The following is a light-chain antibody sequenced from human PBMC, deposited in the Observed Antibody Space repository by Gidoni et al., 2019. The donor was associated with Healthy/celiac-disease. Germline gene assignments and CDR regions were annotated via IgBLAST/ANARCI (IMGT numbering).Light chain of an antibody. CDR2: GAS. Sequence: EIVLTQSPGTRSLSRGERATLSCRASQSVSSSYLAWYQQKPGQAPRLLISGASSRATGIPDRFSGSGSGTYFPLTISRLEPEYSAVYYCQQYGSSPWTFXQXTKVEIK. CDR1: QSVSSSY. V-gene: IGKV3-20*01. J-gene: IGKJ1*01. CDR3: QQYGSSPWT.